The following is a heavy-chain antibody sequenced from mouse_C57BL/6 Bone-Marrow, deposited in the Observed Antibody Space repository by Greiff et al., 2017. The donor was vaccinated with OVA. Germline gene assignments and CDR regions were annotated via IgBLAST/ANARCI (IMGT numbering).Heavy chain of an antibody. V-gene: IGHV1-63*01. CDR2: IYPGGGYT. Sequence: VQLVESGAELVRPGTSVKMSCKASGYTFTNYGIGWAKQRPGHGLEWIGDIYPGGGYTNYNEKFKGKATLTADKSSSTAYMQFSSLTSEDSAIYYCARERELRFDYWGKATTLTVAS. D-gene: IGHD2-4*01. J-gene: IGHJ2*01. CDR1: GYTFTNYG. CDR3: ARERELRFDY.